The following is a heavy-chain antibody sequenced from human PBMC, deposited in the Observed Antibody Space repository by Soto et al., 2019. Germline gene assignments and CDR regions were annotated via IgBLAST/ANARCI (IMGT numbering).Heavy chain of an antibody. CDR3: AREGVYYYYGMDV. CDR2: ISSSSSTI. Sequence: SLRLSCAVSGFTFSSYSMNWVRQAPGKGLEWVSYISSSSSTIYYADSVKGRFTISRDNAKNSLYLQMNSLRDEDTAVYYWAREGVYYYYGMDVWGQGTTVTVSS. D-gene: IGHD3-16*01. V-gene: IGHV3-48*02. CDR1: GFTFSSYS. J-gene: IGHJ6*02.